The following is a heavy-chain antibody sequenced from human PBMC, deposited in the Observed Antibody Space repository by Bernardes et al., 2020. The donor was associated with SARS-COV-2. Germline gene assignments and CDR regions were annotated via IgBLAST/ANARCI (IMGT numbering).Heavy chain of an antibody. CDR1: GGSISSGGYY. Sequence: SETLSLTCTVSGGSISSGGYYWSWIRQHPGKGLEWIGYIYYSGSTYYNPSLKSRVTISVDTSKNQFSLKLSSVTAADTAVYYCASRLLWFGELFHWGQGTLVTVSS. V-gene: IGHV4-31*03. D-gene: IGHD3-10*01. CDR2: IYYSGST. J-gene: IGHJ4*02. CDR3: ASRLLWFGELFH.